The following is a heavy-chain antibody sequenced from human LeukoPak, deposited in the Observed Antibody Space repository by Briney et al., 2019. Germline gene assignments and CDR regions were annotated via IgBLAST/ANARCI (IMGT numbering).Heavy chain of an antibody. CDR1: GFTFSSYG. V-gene: IGHV3-30*18. CDR3: AKDRHPAMYYFDY. CDR2: ISCDGSNK. Sequence: PGRSLRLSCAASGFTFSSYGMHWVRQAPGKGLEWVAVISCDGSNKYYADSVKGRFTISRDNSKNTLYLQMNSLRAEDTAVYYCAKDRHPAMYYFDYWGQGTLVTVSS. J-gene: IGHJ4*02.